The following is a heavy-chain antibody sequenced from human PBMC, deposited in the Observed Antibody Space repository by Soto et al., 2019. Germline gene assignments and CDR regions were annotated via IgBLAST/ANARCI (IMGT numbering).Heavy chain of an antibody. Sequence: QITLMESGPTLVKPTQTLTLTCTFSGFSLSTGGVGVGWIRQPPGKALEWLALIYWDDDKRYSPSLRSRLTLTKDTSKNQVVLTITNMDPVHTATYYCTHSRCGGDCLQSYSSHYYYGMDVWGQGTTVTVSS. D-gene: IGHD2-21*02. CDR1: GFSLSTGGVG. V-gene: IGHV2-5*02. J-gene: IGHJ6*02. CDR3: THSRCGGDCLQSYSSHYYYGMDV. CDR2: IYWDDDK.